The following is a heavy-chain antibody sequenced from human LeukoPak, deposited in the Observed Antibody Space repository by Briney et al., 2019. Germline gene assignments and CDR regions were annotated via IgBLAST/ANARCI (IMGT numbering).Heavy chain of an antibody. CDR2: ISGSGATT. CDR3: ARGLEQQLVTNFDY. J-gene: IGHJ4*02. Sequence: GGSLRLSCAASGFIFTSYAMSWVRHTPGKGLEWVSGISGSGATTYYADSVKGRLTISRDNSKNSLYLQMNSLSAEDTAVYYCARGLEQQLVTNFDYWGQGTLVTVSS. CDR1: GFIFTSYA. V-gene: IGHV3-23*01. D-gene: IGHD6-13*01.